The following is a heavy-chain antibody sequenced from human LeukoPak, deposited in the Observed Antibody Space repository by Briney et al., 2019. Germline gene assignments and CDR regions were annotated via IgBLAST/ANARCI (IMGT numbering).Heavy chain of an antibody. CDR3: ARVYAYGDYYFDY. CDR2: IYYSGST. CDR1: GGSISSYY. Sequence: SETLSLTCTVSGGSISSYYLSWIRQPPGKGLEWIGYIYYSGSTNYNPSLKSRGTISVDTSKNQFSLKLSSLTAADTAVYYCARVYAYGDYYFDYWGQGTLVTVSS. V-gene: IGHV4-59*08. D-gene: IGHD4-17*01. J-gene: IGHJ4*02.